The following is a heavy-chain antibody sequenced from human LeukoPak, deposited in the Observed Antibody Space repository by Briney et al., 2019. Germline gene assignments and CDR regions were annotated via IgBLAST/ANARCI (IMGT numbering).Heavy chain of an antibody. CDR2: FDPEDGET. CDR1: GYTLTELS. V-gene: IGHV1-24*01. Sequence: ASVKVSCKVSGYTLTELSMHWVRQAPGKGLEWMGGFDPEDGETIYAQKFQGRATMTVDTSTDTAYMELSSLRSEDTAVYYCATGSTMVRGVPSWYYYYGMDVWGQGTTVTVSS. J-gene: IGHJ6*02. CDR3: ATGSTMVRGVPSWYYYYGMDV. D-gene: IGHD3-10*01.